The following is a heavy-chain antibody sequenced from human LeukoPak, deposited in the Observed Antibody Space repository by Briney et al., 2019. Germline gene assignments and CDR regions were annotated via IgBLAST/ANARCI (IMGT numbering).Heavy chain of an antibody. J-gene: IGHJ4*02. CDR1: GYSFTDYW. CDR3: ARRRDIVSTATGTSGPTDY. CDR2: IYPGDSDT. D-gene: IGHD5/OR15-5a*01. V-gene: IGHV5-51*01. Sequence: KPGESLKISCQGSGYSFTDYWIGWVRQMPGKGLEWMGIIYPGDSDTRYSPSFQGQVTISADKSITTAYLQWSSLKASDTAMYYCARRRDIVSTATGTSGPTDYWGQGTLVTVSS.